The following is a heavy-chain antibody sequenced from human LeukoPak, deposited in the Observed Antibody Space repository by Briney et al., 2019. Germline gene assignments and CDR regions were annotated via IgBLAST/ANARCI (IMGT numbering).Heavy chain of an antibody. CDR2: IYYSGGT. V-gene: IGHV4-59*01. Sequence: SETLSLTCTVSGGSISSYYWSWIRQPPGKGLEWIGYIYYSGGTNYNPSLKSRVTISVDTSKNQFSLKLSSVTAADTAVYYCASWGATAFDYWGQGTLVTVSS. D-gene: IGHD1-26*01. CDR1: GGSISSYY. CDR3: ASWGATAFDY. J-gene: IGHJ4*02.